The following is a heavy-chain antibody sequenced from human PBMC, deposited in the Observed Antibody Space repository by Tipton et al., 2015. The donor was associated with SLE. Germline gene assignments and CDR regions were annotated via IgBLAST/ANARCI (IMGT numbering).Heavy chain of an antibody. CDR1: SGPISSYY. CDR2: IYYSGSP. V-gene: IGHV4-59*01. Sequence: TLSLTCTVSSGPISSYYWSWIRQPPGKGLEWIGYIYYSGSPNYNPSLKSRVTMSLDTSKNQFSLKLSSVTAADTAVYYCASAGHMTRGVRSPFDMWGQGTMVTVSS. J-gene: IGHJ3*02. CDR3: ASAGHMTRGVRSPFDM. D-gene: IGHD3-10*01.